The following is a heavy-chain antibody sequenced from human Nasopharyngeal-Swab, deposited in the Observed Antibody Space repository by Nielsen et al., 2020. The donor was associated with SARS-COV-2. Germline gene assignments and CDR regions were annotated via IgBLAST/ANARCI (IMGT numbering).Heavy chain of an antibody. CDR3: ARDQMYSSGGIGLFDP. Sequence: ASVKVSCKASGYTFTSYGISWVRQAPGQGLEWMGWISAYNGNTNYAQKLQGRVTMTTDTSTSTAYLELRSLRSDDTAVYYCARDQMYSSGGIGLFDPWGQGTLVTVSS. J-gene: IGHJ5*02. D-gene: IGHD6-19*01. CDR1: GYTFTSYG. CDR2: ISAYNGNT. V-gene: IGHV1-18*04.